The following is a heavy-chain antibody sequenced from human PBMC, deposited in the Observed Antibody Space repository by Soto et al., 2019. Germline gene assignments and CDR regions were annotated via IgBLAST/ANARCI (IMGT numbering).Heavy chain of an antibody. J-gene: IGHJ4*02. CDR2: ISSSSTI. Sequence: EVQLVESGGDLVQPGGSLRLSCAASGFTFSTYSMNWVRQAPGKGLEWVSSISSSSTIYYADSVKGRFTISRDNVQNSLYLQMHSLRAEYTAVYYCARERCSGWTFDYWGQGTLVTVSS. CDR3: ARERCSGWTFDY. V-gene: IGHV3-48*01. D-gene: IGHD6-19*01. CDR1: GFTFSTYS.